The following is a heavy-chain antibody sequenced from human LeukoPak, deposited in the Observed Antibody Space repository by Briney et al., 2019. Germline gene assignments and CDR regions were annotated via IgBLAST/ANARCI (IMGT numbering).Heavy chain of an antibody. V-gene: IGHV3-11*01. J-gene: IGHJ4*02. D-gene: IGHD3-10*01. CDR3: ASVLWFGGIFFDY. CDR2: MSNSGSTI. CDR1: GFSFRDYY. Sequence: GGSLRLSCAASGFSFRDYYMSWIRQAPGKGLEWVSYMSNSGSTIYYADSVKGRFTISRDNTKNSLYLQMNSLRAEDTAVYYCASVLWFGGIFFDYWGQGTLVTVSS.